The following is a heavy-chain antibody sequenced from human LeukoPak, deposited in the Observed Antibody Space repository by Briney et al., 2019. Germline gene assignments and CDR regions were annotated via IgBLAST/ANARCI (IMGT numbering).Heavy chain of an antibody. CDR1: GYTLTGYY. D-gene: IGHD2-2*01. CDR3: ATEKYCSRTTCSGSFDY. V-gene: IGHV1-46*01. Sequence: GASVKVSCKASGYTLTGYYMHWVRQAPGQGLEWMGIINPSSGDTTYAQKFRGRVTMTRDTSTSTVYMELSSLISEDTAVYFCATEKYCSRTTCSGSFDYWGQGTLVTVSS. CDR2: INPSSGDT. J-gene: IGHJ4*02.